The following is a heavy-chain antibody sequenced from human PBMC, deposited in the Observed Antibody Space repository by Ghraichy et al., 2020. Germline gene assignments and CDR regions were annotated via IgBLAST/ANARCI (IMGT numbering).Heavy chain of an antibody. D-gene: IGHD6-13*01. J-gene: IGHJ6*02. CDR3: ARENAITAAGTNYLYGMDV. Sequence: GGSLRLSCEASGFTFSSYWMSWVRQAPGKGLEWVANIKQDGCEKYYVDSVKGRFTISRDNAKNSLYLQMNSLRAEDTAVYYCARENAITAAGTNYLYGMDVWGQGTTVTVSS. CDR2: IKQDGCEK. V-gene: IGHV3-7*01. CDR1: GFTFSSYW.